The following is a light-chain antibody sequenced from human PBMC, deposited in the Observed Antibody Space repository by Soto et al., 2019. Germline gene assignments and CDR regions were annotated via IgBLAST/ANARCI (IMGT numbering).Light chain of an antibody. V-gene: IGKV3D-15*03. Sequence: EIVMTQSPATLSVSPGERATLSCRASQSVSSNLAWYQQKRGRAPKLLIYDSSIRAAGIPARFSASGSGTDFTLTISDVQPEDFALYYCHQRQSWPRTFGQGTKVDIK. CDR1: QSVSSN. CDR2: DSS. CDR3: HQRQSWPRT. J-gene: IGKJ1*01.